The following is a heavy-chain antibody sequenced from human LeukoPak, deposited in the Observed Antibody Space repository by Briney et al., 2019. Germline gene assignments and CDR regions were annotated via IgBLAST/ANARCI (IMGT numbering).Heavy chain of an antibody. CDR1: GFTFSSYG. V-gene: IGHV3-30*02. CDR3: AKDRGDYFDY. Sequence: PGGSLRLSCAASGFTFSSYGMHWFRQAPGKGLEWVAFIRYDGSNKYYADSVKGRFTISRDNSKNTLYLQMSSLRAEDTAVYYCAKDRGDYFDYWGQGTLVTVSS. CDR2: IRYDGSNK. J-gene: IGHJ4*02.